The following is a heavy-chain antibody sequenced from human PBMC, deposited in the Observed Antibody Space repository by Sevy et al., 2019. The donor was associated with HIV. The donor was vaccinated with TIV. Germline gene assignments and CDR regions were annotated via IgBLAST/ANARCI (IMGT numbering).Heavy chain of an antibody. D-gene: IGHD5-18*01. CDR3: VREGCIHTGCHSLADF. V-gene: IGHV3-23*01. CDR1: GFTFSSYA. CDR2: ISGSDGRT. Sequence: GGSLRLSCAASGFTFSSYAMSWVRQTPGKGLEWVSAISGSDGRTYYIDSVKGRFTITRDNSKNTVDLQMSSLRADDTAFYCCVREGCIHTGCHSLADFWGQGTLVTVSS. J-gene: IGHJ1*01.